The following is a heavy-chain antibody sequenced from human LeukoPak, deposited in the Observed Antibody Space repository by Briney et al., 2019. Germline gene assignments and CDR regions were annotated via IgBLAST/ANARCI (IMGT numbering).Heavy chain of an antibody. J-gene: IGHJ4*02. CDR2: IYHSGST. CDR3: SRKRWFGELFLFDY. V-gene: IGHV4-38-2*01. Sequence: PSETLSLTCAVSGYSISSGSYWGWIRQPPGKGLEWIGSIYHSGSTYYNPSLKSRVTISVDTSKNQFSLKLSSVTAADTAVYYCSRKRWFGELFLFDYWGQGTLVTVSS. CDR1: GYSISSGSY. D-gene: IGHD3-10*01.